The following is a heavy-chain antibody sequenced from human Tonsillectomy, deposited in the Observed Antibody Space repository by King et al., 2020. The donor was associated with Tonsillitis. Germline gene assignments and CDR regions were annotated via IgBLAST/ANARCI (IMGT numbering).Heavy chain of an antibody. Sequence: VQLVQSGAEVKKPGASVKVSCKASGYTFTSYGITWVRQAPGQGLEWMGWISPYNGDTNYAQKLQGRVTMTTDTSTSTAYMELRSLRSDDTAVYYCARAPSYNILPGGGGFQHWGQGTLVTVSS. D-gene: IGHD3-9*01. CDR1: GYTFTSYG. J-gene: IGHJ1*01. V-gene: IGHV1-18*01. CDR2: ISPYNGDT. CDR3: ARAPSYNILPGGGGFQH.